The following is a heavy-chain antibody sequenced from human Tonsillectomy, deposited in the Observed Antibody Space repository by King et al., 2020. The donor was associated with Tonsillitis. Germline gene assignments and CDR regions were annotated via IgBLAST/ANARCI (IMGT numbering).Heavy chain of an antibody. D-gene: IGHD2-2*01. CDR3: ARERGERCQLRKTTNWFDP. CDR1: GFTFSSYA. CDR2: ISYDGSNK. V-gene: IGHV3-30*04. J-gene: IGHJ5*02. Sequence: VQLVESGGGVVQPGRSLRLSCAASGFTFSSYAMHWVRQAPGKGLEWVAVISYDGSNKYYADSVKGRFTISRDNSKNTLYLQMNSLRAEDTAVYYCARERGERCQLRKTTNWFDPWGQGTLVTVSS.